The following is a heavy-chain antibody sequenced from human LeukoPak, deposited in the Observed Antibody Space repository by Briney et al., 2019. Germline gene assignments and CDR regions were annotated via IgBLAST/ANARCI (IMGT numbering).Heavy chain of an antibody. CDR3: ARANVVVPAAIGKYGMDV. J-gene: IGHJ6*02. V-gene: IGHV3-23*01. D-gene: IGHD2-2*02. Sequence: GGSLRLSCAASGFTFSSYAMSWVRQAPGKGLEWVSAISGSGGSTYYADSVKGRFTISRDNSKNTLYLQMGSLRTEDMAVYYCARANVVVPAAIGKYGMDVWGQGTTVTVSS. CDR2: ISGSGGST. CDR1: GFTFSSYA.